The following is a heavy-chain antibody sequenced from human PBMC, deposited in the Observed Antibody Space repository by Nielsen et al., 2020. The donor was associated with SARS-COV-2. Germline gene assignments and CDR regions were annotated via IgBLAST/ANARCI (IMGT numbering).Heavy chain of an antibody. CDR1: GFTLPTTA. CDR3: ARGGFYCSGGYCPGLEK. V-gene: IGHV1-18*01. D-gene: IGHD2-15*01. Sequence: ASVKVSCKASGFTLPTTALTWFGKPLGQALEWRGWISANIGAPNYVRELQGRITMTTDTSTSTVYMELRSLRSDDTAVYYCARGGFYCSGGYCPGLEKWGQGTLVTVSS. J-gene: IGHJ4*02. CDR2: ISANIGAP.